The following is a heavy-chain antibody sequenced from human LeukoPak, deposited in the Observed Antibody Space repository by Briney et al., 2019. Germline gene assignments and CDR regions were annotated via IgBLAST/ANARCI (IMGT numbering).Heavy chain of an antibody. CDR1: GFTFGSYA. V-gene: IGHV3-23*01. J-gene: IGHJ4*02. D-gene: IGHD6-13*01. Sequence: PGGSLRLSCAASGFTFGSYAMTWVRQAPGKGLEWVSVISGSGASTNYADPVKGRFTISRDNSKNTLYLQMNSLRAEDTAVYYCAKNHYSSSRDYFDYWGQGTLVTVSS. CDR3: AKNHYSSSRDYFDY. CDR2: ISGSGAST.